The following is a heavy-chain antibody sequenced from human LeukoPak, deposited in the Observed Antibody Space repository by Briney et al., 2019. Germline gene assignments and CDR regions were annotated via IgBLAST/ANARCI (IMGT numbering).Heavy chain of an antibody. CDR1: GYTLTELS. CDR2: FDPEDGET. J-gene: IGHJ4*02. CDR3: ATRYSGYDGEGDY. Sequence: ASVKVSCKVSGYTLTELSMHWVRQAPGKGLEWMGGFDPEDGETIYAQKFQGRVTMTEDTSTDTAYMELSRLRSEDTAVYYCATRYSGYDGEGDYWGQGTLVTVSS. V-gene: IGHV1-24*01. D-gene: IGHD5-12*01.